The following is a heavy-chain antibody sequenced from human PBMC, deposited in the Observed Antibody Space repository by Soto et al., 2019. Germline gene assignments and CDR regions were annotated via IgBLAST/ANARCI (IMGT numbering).Heavy chain of an antibody. J-gene: IGHJ4*02. Sequence: PGGSLRLSCAASEFTLSSYWMHWVRQAPGKGLVWVSRINSDGSSTTYADSVKGRFTISRDNAKNTLYLQMNSLRAEDTAVYYCAKGGGKTIDFWGQGTLVTVSS. CDR1: EFTLSSYW. CDR2: INSDGSST. V-gene: IGHV3-74*01. CDR3: AKGGGKTIDF. D-gene: IGHD2-15*01.